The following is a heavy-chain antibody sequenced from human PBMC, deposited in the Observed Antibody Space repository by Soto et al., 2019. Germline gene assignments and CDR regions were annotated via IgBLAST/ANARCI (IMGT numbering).Heavy chain of an antibody. Sequence: EVPLLESGGGLVQPGGSLRLSCAASGFTFSFYAMNRVRQAPGKGLEWVSGISDSGGTTYYADSVKGRFTISRDNSKNTLYLQMNSLGVEDTAVYYCARPDRDGYNYDYWGQGTLVTVSS. D-gene: IGHD5-12*01. J-gene: IGHJ4*02. V-gene: IGHV3-23*01. CDR2: ISDSGGTT. CDR3: ARPDRDGYNYDY. CDR1: GFTFSFYA.